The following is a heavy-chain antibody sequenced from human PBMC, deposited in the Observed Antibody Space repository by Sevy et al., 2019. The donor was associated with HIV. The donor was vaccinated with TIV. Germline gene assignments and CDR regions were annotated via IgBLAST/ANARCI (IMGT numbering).Heavy chain of an antibody. CDR1: GYTFTGYY. CDR3: ARVAKYYDYWSGENWFDP. D-gene: IGHD3-3*01. V-gene: IGHV1-2*02. J-gene: IGHJ5*02. Sequence: ASVKVSCKASGYTFTGYYMHWVRQAPGQGLEWMGWINPNSGGTKYAQKFQGRVTMTRDTSISTAYMELSILRSDDTAVYYCARVAKYYDYWSGENWFDPWGQGTLVTVSS. CDR2: INPNSGGT.